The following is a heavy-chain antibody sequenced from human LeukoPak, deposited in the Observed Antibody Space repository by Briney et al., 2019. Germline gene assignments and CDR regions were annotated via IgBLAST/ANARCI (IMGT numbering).Heavy chain of an antibody. J-gene: IGHJ5*02. CDR2: INHSGST. CDR3: ARVVVAATDWFDP. CDR1: GGSFSGYY. D-gene: IGHD2-15*01. V-gene: IGHV4-34*01. Sequence: SETLSLTCAVYGGSFSGYYWSWIRQPPGTGLEWIGEINHSGSTNYNPSLKSRVTISVDTSKNQFSLKLSSVTAADTAVYYCARVVVAATDWFDPWGLGTLVTVSS.